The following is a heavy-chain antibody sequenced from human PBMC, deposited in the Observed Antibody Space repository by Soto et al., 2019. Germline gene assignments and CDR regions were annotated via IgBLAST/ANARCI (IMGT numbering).Heavy chain of an antibody. CDR3: TTLRLDH. CDR2: VNPNTGVT. Sequence: RXSVKVSCKASVYTFTSFYMNWVRQAPGQGLEWMGWVNPNTGVTKYAQKFQGRVTMTRDTSINTAYMELSGLTSDDTAVYYCTTLRLDHWGQGTLATVSS. J-gene: IGHJ5*02. CDR1: VYTFTSFY. D-gene: IGHD3-9*01. V-gene: IGHV1-2*02.